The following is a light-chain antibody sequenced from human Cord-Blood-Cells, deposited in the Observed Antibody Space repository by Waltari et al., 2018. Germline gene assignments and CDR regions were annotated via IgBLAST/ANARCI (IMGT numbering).Light chain of an antibody. CDR1: SGSIPSNS. J-gene: IGLJ3*02. CDR2: EDN. CDR3: QSYDSSNQV. Sequence: NFMLTQPHSVSESPGKTVTISSTASSGSIPSNSLHCYPQRPGSAPTTVIYEDNQRPSGVPDRFSGSIDSSSNSASLTISGLKTEDEADYYCQSYDSSNQVFGGGTKLTVL. V-gene: IGLV6-57*02.